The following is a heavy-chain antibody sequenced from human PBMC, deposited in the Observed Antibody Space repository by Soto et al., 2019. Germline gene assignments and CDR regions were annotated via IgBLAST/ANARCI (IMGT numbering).Heavy chain of an antibody. V-gene: IGHV4-34*01. CDR1: GGSFSGYY. CDR3: ARRFEVTTYDY. D-gene: IGHD4-17*01. Sequence: SETLSLTCAVYGGSFSGYYWSWIRQPPGKGLEWIGEINHSGSTNYNPSLKSRVTISVDTSKNQFSLKLSSVTTADTAVYYCARRFEVTTYDYWCQGTLVTVSS. CDR2: INHSGST. J-gene: IGHJ4*02.